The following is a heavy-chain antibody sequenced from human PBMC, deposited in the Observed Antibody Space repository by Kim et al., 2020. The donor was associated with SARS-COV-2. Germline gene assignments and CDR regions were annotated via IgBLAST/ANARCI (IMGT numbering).Heavy chain of an antibody. V-gene: IGHV3-7*05. CDR1: DFTFTTYW. CDR3: TRDQGRSDY. CDR2: VNGDGSET. D-gene: IGHD2-15*01. Sequence: GGSLRLSCAASDFTFTTYWMNWVRQTPGKRLEWVANVNGDGSETYYMDSVRGRFTISRDNAKNLLYLQMNSLRVDDTAVYYCTRDQGRSDYWGQGTLVIVSS. J-gene: IGHJ4*02.